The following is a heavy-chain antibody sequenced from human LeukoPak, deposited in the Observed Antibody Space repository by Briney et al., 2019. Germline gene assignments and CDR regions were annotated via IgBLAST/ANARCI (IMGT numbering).Heavy chain of an antibody. Sequence: GESLKVSCKAFGYTFTSNYMHWVRQAPGQGPEWMGVISPSGGSTTYAQKFQGRVTLTRDMSTSTDYLELSSLRSEDTAVYYCARDNSVRDEAWWFNPWAREPWSPSPQ. V-gene: IGHV1-46*01. CDR2: ISPSGGST. CDR3: ARDNSVRDEAWWFNP. CDR1: GYTFTSNY. D-gene: IGHD5-24*01. J-gene: IGHJ5*02.